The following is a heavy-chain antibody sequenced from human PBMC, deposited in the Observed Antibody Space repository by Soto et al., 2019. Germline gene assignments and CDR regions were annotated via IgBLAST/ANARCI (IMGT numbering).Heavy chain of an antibody. CDR1: GFTFSSYA. V-gene: IGHV3-23*01. D-gene: IGHD3-16*01. Sequence: GGSLRLSCAASGFTFSSYAMSWVRQAPGKGLEWVSAISGSGGSTYYADSVKGRFTISRDNSKNTLYLQMNSLRAEDTAVYYCAKTLCLYDSTRQVFDYWGQGTLVTVSS. J-gene: IGHJ4*02. CDR2: ISGSGGST. CDR3: AKTLCLYDSTRQVFDY.